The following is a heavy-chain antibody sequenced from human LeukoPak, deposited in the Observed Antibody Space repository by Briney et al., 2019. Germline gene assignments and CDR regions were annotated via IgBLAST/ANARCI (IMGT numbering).Heavy chain of an antibody. V-gene: IGHV1-2*02. J-gene: IGHJ5*02. Sequence: ASVKVSCKGSGYTFTGYYMHWVRQAPGQGLEWMGWINPNSGGTNYAQKFQGRVTMTRDTSISTAYMELSRLRSDDTAVYYCAREGHYITGTTSDWFDPWGQGTLVTVSS. CDR3: AREGHYITGTTSDWFDP. CDR2: INPNSGGT. D-gene: IGHD1-7*01. CDR1: GYTFTGYY.